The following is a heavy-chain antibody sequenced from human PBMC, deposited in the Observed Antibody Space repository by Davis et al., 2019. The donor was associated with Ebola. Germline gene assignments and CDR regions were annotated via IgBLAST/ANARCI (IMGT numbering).Heavy chain of an antibody. V-gene: IGHV1-46*01. D-gene: IGHD4-17*01. CDR1: GGTFSSYA. CDR3: ARKRNYGAFDI. J-gene: IGHJ3*02. CDR2: INPSGGST. Sequence: ASVKVSCKASGGTFSSYAISWVRQAPGQGLEWMGIINPSGGSTSYAQKFQGRVTMTTDTSTSTAYMELRSLRSDDTAVYYCARKRNYGAFDIWGQGTMVTVSS.